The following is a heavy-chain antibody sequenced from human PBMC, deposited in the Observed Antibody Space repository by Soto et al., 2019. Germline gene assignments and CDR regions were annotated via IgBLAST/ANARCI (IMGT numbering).Heavy chain of an antibody. CDR2: MNPNSGNT. CDR3: PRGPGSWYYYYMDV. Sequence: QGQLVQSGAEVKKPGASVKVSCKASGYTFTSYDINWVRQATGQGLEWMGWMNPNSGNTDYAKKLQGGVTMTRNTSISTAYMELSSLTSEDTALYYWPRGPGSWYYYYMDVWGKGTTVTVSS. D-gene: IGHD6-13*01. V-gene: IGHV1-8*01. J-gene: IGHJ6*03. CDR1: GYTFTSYD.